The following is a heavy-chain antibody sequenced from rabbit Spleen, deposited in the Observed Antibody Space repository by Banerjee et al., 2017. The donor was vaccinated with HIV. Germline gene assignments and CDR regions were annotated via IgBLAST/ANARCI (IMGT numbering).Heavy chain of an antibody. V-gene: IGHV1S69*01. CDR3: ARASFDI. CDR1: GFSFSSGYD. Sequence: QSLEESGGGLVQPGASLTLTCTASGFSFSSGYDMCWVRQATGKGLEYIGFINIGSSAYYANWARGRFTISKTSTTVDLKITSLTTEDTATYFCARASFDIWGPGTLVTVS. J-gene: IGHJ6*01. CDR2: INIGSSA.